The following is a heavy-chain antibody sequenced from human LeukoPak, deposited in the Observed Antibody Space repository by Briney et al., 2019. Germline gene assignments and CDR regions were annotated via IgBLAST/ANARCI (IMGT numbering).Heavy chain of an antibody. Sequence: GGSLRLSCTASGFIFSNYAMHWVRQAPGKGLEWVAVIWYDGSEKYYTDSVKGRFTISRDNSKNTLYLQMNSLRAEDTALYHCARNNGMDVWGQGTTVIVSS. CDR3: ARNNGMDV. CDR2: IWYDGSEK. V-gene: IGHV3-33*01. J-gene: IGHJ6*02. CDR1: GFIFSNYA.